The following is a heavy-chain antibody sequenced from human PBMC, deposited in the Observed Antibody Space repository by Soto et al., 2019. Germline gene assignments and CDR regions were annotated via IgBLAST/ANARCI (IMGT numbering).Heavy chain of an antibody. CDR1: GFTFDDYA. CDR2: ISWNSGSI. D-gene: IGHD3-22*01. CDR3: AKDGTYYYDSSGPYFDY. Sequence: GGSLRLSCAASGFTFDDYAMHWVRQAPGKGLEWVSSISWNSGSIGNADFVKGRFTISRDNAKNSLYLQMNSLRAEDTALYYCAKDGTYYYDSSGPYFDYWGQGPLVTVSS. V-gene: IGHV3-9*01. J-gene: IGHJ4*02.